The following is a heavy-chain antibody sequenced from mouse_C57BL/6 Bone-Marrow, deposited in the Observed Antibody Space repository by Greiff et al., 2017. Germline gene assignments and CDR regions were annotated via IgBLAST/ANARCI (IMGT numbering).Heavy chain of an antibody. V-gene: IGHV1-53*01. Sequence: VQLQQPGPELVKPGASVKLSCKASGYTFTSYWMHWVKQRTGQGLEWIGNINPSNGGTNYNEKFKSKATLTVDKSSSTAYMQLSSLTSEYSAVYDCAGRNYYGSFDYWGQGTTLTVSS. D-gene: IGHD1-1*01. CDR3: AGRNYYGSFDY. CDR1: GYTFTSYW. CDR2: INPSNGGT. J-gene: IGHJ2*01.